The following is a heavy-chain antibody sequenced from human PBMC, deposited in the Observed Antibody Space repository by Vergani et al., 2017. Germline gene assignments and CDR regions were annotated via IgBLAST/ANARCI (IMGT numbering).Heavy chain of an antibody. V-gene: IGHV4-30-4*08. D-gene: IGHD4-23*01. CDR1: GGSISSGDYY. J-gene: IGHJ5*02. Sequence: QVQLQESGPGLVKPSQTLSLTCTVSGGSISSGDYYWSWIRQPPGKGLEWIGYIYYNGITYYYPALKSRVTISVDTSKNQFSLKLSSVTAADTAVYYCARSRTVVTGPDNWFDPWGQGTLVTVSS. CDR3: ARSRTVVTGPDNWFDP. CDR2: IYYNGIT.